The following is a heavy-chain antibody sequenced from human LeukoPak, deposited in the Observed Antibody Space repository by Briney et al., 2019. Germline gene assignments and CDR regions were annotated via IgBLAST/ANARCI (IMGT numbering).Heavy chain of an antibody. V-gene: IGHV1-69*13. CDR3: ARDGETTVTTDPDYGMDV. D-gene: IGHD4-17*01. CDR2: IIPIFGTA. J-gene: IGHJ6*02. CDR1: GGTFSSYA. Sequence: SVKVSCKASGGTFSSYAISWVRQAPGQGLEWMGGIIPIFGTANYAQKFQGRVTITADESTGPAYMELSSLRPEDTAVYYCARDGETTVTTDPDYGMDVWGQGTTVTVSS.